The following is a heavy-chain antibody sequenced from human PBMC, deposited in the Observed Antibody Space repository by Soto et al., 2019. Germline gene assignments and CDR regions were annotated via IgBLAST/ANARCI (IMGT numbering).Heavy chain of an antibody. J-gene: IGHJ4*02. CDR1: GFTFSSYA. Sequence: EVQLLESGGGLVQPGGSLRLSCTVSGFTFSSYAMSWVRQAPGKGLEWVSAISASGGSIYYADSVKGRFTISRDNSKNAMYLQINSLRAEDTAVYYWAKHPPILGYTGLETGIFDYWGQGTLVTVSA. CDR3: AKHPPILGYTGLETGIFDY. V-gene: IGHV3-23*01. D-gene: IGHD2-2*02. CDR2: ISASGGSI.